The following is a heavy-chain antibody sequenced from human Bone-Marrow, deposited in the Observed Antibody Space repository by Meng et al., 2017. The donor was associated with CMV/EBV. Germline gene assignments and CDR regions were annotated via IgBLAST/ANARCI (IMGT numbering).Heavy chain of an antibody. CDR1: GGSISSGYY. Sequence: SETLSLTCTVSGGSISSGYYWGWIRQPPGKGLEWIGSIYHSGSTYYNPSLKSRVTISVDTSKNQFSLKLSSVTAADTAVYYCARDRDIAVAGTPHWFDPWGQGTLATVSS. V-gene: IGHV4-38-2*02. J-gene: IGHJ5*02. D-gene: IGHD6-19*01. CDR3: ARDRDIAVAGTPHWFDP. CDR2: IYHSGST.